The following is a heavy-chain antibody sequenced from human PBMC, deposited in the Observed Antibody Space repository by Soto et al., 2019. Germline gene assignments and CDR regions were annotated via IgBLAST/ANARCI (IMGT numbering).Heavy chain of an antibody. Sequence: PGGSLRLSCAASGFTFSSYWMHWVRQAPGKGLVWVSRINSDGSSATYADSVKGRFTISRDNAKNSLYLQMNSLRAEDTAVYYCARVGYYDSSGSALDYWGQGTLVTVSS. J-gene: IGHJ4*02. CDR1: GFTFSSYW. D-gene: IGHD3-22*01. CDR2: INSDGSSA. CDR3: ARVGYYDSSGSALDY. V-gene: IGHV3-74*01.